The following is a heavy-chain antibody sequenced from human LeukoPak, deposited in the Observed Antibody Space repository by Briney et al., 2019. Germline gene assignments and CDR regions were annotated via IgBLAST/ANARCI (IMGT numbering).Heavy chain of an antibody. D-gene: IGHD1-1*01. J-gene: IGHJ5*02. CDR2: TYYRSKWYN. Sequence: SQTLSLTCAISGDSVSSNSAAWNWIRQSPSRGLEWLGRTYYRSKWYNDYAISVRSRITINPDTSKNQFSLQLNSVTPEETAVYCWARDLCRFCNWPNNWIDPWGQGTLVTVSS. CDR3: ARDLCRFCNWPNNWIDP. CDR1: GDSVSSNSAA. V-gene: IGHV6-1*01.